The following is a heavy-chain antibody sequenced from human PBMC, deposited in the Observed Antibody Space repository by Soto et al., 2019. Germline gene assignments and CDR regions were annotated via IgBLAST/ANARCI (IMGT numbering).Heavy chain of an antibody. CDR3: ARDLGYRLQGGDDYFDY. D-gene: IGHD2-21*02. J-gene: IGHJ4*02. Sequence: EVQLVESGGGLVKPGGSLRLSCAASGFTFSSYSMNWVRQAPGKGLEWVSSISSSSSYIYYADSVKGRFTISRDNAKNSLYLQMNSLRAEDTAVYYCARDLGYRLQGGDDYFDYWGQGTLVTVSS. CDR2: ISSSSSYI. CDR1: GFTFSSYS. V-gene: IGHV3-21*01.